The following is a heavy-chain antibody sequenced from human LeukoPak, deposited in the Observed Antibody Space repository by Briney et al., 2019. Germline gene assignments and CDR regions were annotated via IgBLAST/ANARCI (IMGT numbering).Heavy chain of an antibody. D-gene: IGHD3-22*01. CDR3: ARGGVNYCDSTPQILFDY. V-gene: IGHV1-46*01. Sequence: ASVKVSCKASGYTFTSYYMHWVRQAPGQGLEWMGIINPSGGSTSYAQKFQGRVTMTRDTSISTAYMELSRLRSDDTAVYYCARGGVNYCDSTPQILFDYWGQGTLVTVSS. J-gene: IGHJ4*02. CDR1: GYTFTSYY. CDR2: INPSGGST.